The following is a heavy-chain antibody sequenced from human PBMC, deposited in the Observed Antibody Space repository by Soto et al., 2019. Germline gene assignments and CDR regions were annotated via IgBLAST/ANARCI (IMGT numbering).Heavy chain of an antibody. CDR2: MNPNSGNT. CDR1: GYTFTSYD. V-gene: IGHV1-8*01. CDR3: AREDETNYGDYYYYYGMDV. J-gene: IGHJ6*02. Sequence: SVKVSCKASGYTFTSYDINWVRQATGQGLEWMGWMNPNSGNTGYAQKFQGRVTMTRNTSISTAYMELSSLRSEDTAVYYCAREDETNYGDYYYYYGMDVWGQGTTVTVSS. D-gene: IGHD4-17*01.